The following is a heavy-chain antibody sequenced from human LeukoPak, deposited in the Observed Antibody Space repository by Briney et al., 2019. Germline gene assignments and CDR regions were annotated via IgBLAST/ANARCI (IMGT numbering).Heavy chain of an antibody. D-gene: IGHD3-9*01. CDR2: IYYSGST. CDR3: ASTPYHGYYDILTGYSTPSGWYYGMDV. J-gene: IGHJ6*02. Sequence: SETLSLTCTVSGGSISSCYWSWIRQPPGKGLEWIGYIYYSGSTNYNPSLKSRVTISVDTSKNQFSLKLSSVTAADTAVYYCASTPYHGYYDILTGYSTPSGWYYGMDVWGQGTTVTVSS. CDR1: GGSISSCY. V-gene: IGHV4-59*08.